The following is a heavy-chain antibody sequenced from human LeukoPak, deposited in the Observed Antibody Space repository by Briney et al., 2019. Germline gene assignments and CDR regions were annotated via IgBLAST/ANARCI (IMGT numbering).Heavy chain of an antibody. CDR3: ARGTTVTDYYYYYMDV. Sequence: ASVKVSCKASGYTFTSYGISWVRQAPGQGLEWMGWISAYNGNTNYAQKLQGRVTMTTDTSTSTAYMGLRSLRSDDTAVYYCARGTTVTDYYYYYMDVWGKGTTVTVSS. CDR2: ISAYNGNT. D-gene: IGHD4-17*01. V-gene: IGHV1-18*01. J-gene: IGHJ6*03. CDR1: GYTFTSYG.